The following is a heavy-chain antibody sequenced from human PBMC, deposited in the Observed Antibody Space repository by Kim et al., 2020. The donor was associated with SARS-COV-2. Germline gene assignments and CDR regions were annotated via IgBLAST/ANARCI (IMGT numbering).Heavy chain of an antibody. CDR3: ARGSNRAAFDI. V-gene: IGHV4-34*01. Sequence: SETLSLTCAVYGGSFSGYYWSWIRQPPGKGLEWIGEINHSGSTNYNPSLKSRVTISVDTSKNQFSLKLSSVTAADTAVYYCARGSNRAAFDIWGQGTMVTVSS. CDR2: INHSGST. J-gene: IGHJ3*02. CDR1: GGSFSGYY.